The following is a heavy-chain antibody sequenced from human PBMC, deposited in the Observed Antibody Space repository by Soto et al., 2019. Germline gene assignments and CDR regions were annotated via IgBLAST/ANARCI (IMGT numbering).Heavy chain of an antibody. CDR1: GFTVSTKY. Sequence: EVQLVESGGGLVQPGGSLRLFWSASGFTVSTKYMSWVRQAPGNGLEWVSVIYSGGSTYYADSVKGRFTISRDNSNNTLYLQMNSLRAEDTAVYYCARGSASYSQSRSWGQGTLVTVSS. D-gene: IGHD1-26*01. J-gene: IGHJ4*02. CDR3: ARGSASYSQSRS. V-gene: IGHV3-66*01. CDR2: IYSGGST.